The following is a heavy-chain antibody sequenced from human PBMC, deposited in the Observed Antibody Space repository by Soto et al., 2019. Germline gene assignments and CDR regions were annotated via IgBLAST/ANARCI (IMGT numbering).Heavy chain of an antibody. Sequence: GGSLSLSCTVSGFAFNNYGINWVRQAPGKGLEWVSSISKSDYTYYSDAVKGRFAISRDNAKSSVSLQMNTLRVEDTAVYYCAREASIIIPAESDFWGQGTLVTVSS. D-gene: IGHD2-2*01. CDR3: AREASIIIPAESDF. CDR2: ISKSDYT. CDR1: GFAFNNYG. V-gene: IGHV3-21*01. J-gene: IGHJ4*02.